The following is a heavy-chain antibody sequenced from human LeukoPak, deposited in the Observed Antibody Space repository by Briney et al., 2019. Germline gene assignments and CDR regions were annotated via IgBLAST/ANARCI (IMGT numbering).Heavy chain of an antibody. CDR2: ISSSSSYT. V-gene: IGHV3-11*06. CDR1: GFTFSDYY. D-gene: IGHD6-13*01. CDR3: ASVMTYSSSWYYFDY. Sequence: GGSLRLSCAASGFTFSDYYMSWIRQAPGKGLEWVSYISSSSSYTNYADSVKGRFTISRDNAKNSLYLQMNSLRAEDTAVYYCASVMTYSSSWYYFDYWGQGTLVTVSS. J-gene: IGHJ4*02.